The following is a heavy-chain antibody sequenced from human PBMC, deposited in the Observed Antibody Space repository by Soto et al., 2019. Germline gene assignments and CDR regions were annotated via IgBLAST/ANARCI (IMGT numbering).Heavy chain of an antibody. CDR3: ARVSREFDTSGPLDY. J-gene: IGHJ4*02. Sequence: PSETLSLTCAVSGGSISSGDYSWNWIRQPPGKGLEWIGYIYFGGSTYYNPSLQSRVTMSVDRSRNQFSLKLNSVTAADTAVYYCARVSREFDTSGPLDYWGQGTLVTVS. CDR1: GGSISSGDYS. V-gene: IGHV4-30-2*01. D-gene: IGHD3-10*01. CDR2: IYFGGST.